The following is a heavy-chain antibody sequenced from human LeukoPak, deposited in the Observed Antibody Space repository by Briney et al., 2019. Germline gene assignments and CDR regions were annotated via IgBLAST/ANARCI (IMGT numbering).Heavy chain of an antibody. Sequence: GGSLRLFCAASGFTFSSYDMSWVRQAPGKRLEWVSTISGSGGSTYYADSVKGRFTISRDDSKNTLYLQMNSLRAEDTAVYYCAKARIVGETNWFDPWGQGTLVTVSS. CDR2: ISGSGGST. CDR1: GFTFSSYD. V-gene: IGHV3-23*01. CDR3: AKARIVGETNWFDP. D-gene: IGHD1-26*01. J-gene: IGHJ5*02.